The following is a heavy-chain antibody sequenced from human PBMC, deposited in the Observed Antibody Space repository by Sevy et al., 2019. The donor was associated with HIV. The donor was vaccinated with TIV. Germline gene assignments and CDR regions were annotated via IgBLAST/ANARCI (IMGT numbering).Heavy chain of an antibody. D-gene: IGHD2-2*01. CDR2: INPNSGGT. CDR1: GYTFTGYY. Sequence: ASVKVSCKASGYTFTGYYMHWVRQAPGQGLEWMGWINPNSGGTNYAQKFQGRVTMTRDTSISTAYMELSRLRSDDTAVYYCGRGGYCSSTSCRYYYYYGMDVWGQGTTVTVSS. J-gene: IGHJ6*02. V-gene: IGHV1-2*02. CDR3: GRGGYCSSTSCRYYYYYGMDV.